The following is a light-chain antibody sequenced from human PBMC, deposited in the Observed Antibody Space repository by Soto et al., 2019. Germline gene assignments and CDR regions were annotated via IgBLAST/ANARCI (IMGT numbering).Light chain of an antibody. V-gene: IGLV7-46*01. CDR3: LLSYSGASWV. CDR2: DTS. J-gene: IGLJ3*02. CDR1: TGAVTSGHY. Sequence: QTVVTQEPSLTVSPGGTVTLTCGSSTGAVTSGHYPYWFQQKPGQAPRTLIYDTSNKHSWTPARFSGSLLGGKAALTLSGEQPEDEAEYYCLLSYSGASWVFGGGTKLTVL.